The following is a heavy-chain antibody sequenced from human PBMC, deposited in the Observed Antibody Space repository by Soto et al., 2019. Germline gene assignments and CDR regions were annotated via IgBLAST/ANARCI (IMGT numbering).Heavy chain of an antibody. V-gene: IGHV3-30-3*01. CDR2: ISYDGSNK. CDR1: GFTFSSYA. D-gene: IGHD4-17*01. Sequence: GGSLRLSCAASGFTFSSYAMHWVRQAPGKGLEWVAVISYDGSNKYYADSVKGRFTISRDNSKNTLYLQMNSLRAEDTAVYYCARSTPDYGDYYYGMDIWGQGTTVTVSS. CDR3: ARSTPDYGDYYYGMDI. J-gene: IGHJ6*02.